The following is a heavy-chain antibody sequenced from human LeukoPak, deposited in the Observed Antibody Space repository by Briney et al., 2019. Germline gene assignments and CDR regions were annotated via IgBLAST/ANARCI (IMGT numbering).Heavy chain of an antibody. CDR1: GFTFDDYA. CDR3: AKEKIWFGELYYFDY. D-gene: IGHD3-10*01. J-gene: IGHJ4*02. V-gene: IGHV3-43*02. Sequence: GGSLRLSCAASGFTFDDYAMQWVRQAPGKGLEWVSLISGDGGSTYYADSVKGRFTISRDNSKNSLYLQMNSLRTEDTALYYCAKEKIWFGELYYFDYWGQGTLVTVSS. CDR2: ISGDGGST.